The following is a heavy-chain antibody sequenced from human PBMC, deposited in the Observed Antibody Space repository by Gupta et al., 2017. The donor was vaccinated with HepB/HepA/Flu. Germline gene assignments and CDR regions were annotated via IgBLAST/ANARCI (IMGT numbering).Heavy chain of an antibody. D-gene: IGHD1-26*01. V-gene: IGHV3-73*02. Sequence: VQLVESGGGLVQPGGSLKLSCAASGFIFTDSTMHWVRQASGKGLEWVGRIRSKANSYTTEYAASVKGRFTISRDDSKNTAYLQMHSLKTEDTAVYYCTRLPIVGATSGEDWFDPWGQGTLVTVSS. J-gene: IGHJ5*02. CDR1: GFIFTDST. CDR3: TRLPIVGATSGEDWFDP. CDR2: IRSKANSYTT.